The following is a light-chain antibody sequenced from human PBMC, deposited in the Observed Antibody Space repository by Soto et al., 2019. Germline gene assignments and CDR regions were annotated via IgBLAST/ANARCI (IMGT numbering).Light chain of an antibody. Sequence: EIVMTQSPATLSVSPGERATLSCRASRNVGSYVAWYQQKPGQAPMLLIYGASARATGTPDRFSGSGSGTQFPLTISRLEPEDFAVYFCQQYGSSPLTFGGGTKVDIK. CDR1: RNVGSY. V-gene: IGKV3-20*01. J-gene: IGKJ4*01. CDR2: GAS. CDR3: QQYGSSPLT.